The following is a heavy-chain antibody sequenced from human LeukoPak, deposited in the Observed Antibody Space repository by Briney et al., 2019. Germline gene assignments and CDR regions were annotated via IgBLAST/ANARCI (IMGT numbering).Heavy chain of an antibody. D-gene: IGHD1-26*01. Sequence: ASVKVSCKASGYTFTSHYMHWARQAPGQGLEWMGIINPSGGSTSYAQKFQGRVTITRDTSTSTVYMELSSLRSEDTAVYYCARAVGGYHFQHWGQGTLVTVSS. CDR1: GYTFTSHY. V-gene: IGHV1-46*01. CDR3: ARAVGGYHFQH. J-gene: IGHJ1*01. CDR2: INPSGGST.